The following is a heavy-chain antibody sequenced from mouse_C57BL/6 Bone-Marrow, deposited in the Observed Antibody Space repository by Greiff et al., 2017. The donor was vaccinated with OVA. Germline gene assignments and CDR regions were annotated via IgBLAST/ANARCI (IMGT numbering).Heavy chain of an antibody. CDR1: GFNIKDDY. D-gene: IGHD5-1-1*01. V-gene: IGHV14-4*01. CDR3: TTTYTPDY. Sequence: VQLQQSGAELVRPGASVKLSCTASGFNIKDDYMHWVKQRPEQGLEWIGWIDPENGDTEYASKFQGKATITADKSSNTAYLQLSSLTSEDTAVYYCTTTYTPDYWGQGTTLTVSS. J-gene: IGHJ2*01. CDR2: IDPENGDT.